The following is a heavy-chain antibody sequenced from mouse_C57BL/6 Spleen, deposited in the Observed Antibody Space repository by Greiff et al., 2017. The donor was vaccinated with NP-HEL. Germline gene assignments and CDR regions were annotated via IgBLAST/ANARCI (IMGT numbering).Heavy chain of an antibody. J-gene: IGHJ1*03. CDR1: GFTFSSYA. Sequence: DVHLVESGGGLVKPGGSLKLSCAASGFTFSSYAMSWVRQTPEKRLEWVATLSDGGSYTYYPDNVKGRFPISRDNAKNNLYLQMSHLKAEDTAMYYCARHDDGSSYGYVDVWGTGTTVTVAS. D-gene: IGHD1-1*01. V-gene: IGHV5-4*01. CDR2: LSDGGSYT. CDR3: ARHDDGSSYGYVDV.